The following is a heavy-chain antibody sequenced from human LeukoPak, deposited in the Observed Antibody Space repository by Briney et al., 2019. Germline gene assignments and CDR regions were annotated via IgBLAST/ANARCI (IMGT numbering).Heavy chain of an antibody. CDR3: ARDWNRYAY. V-gene: IGHV4-39*07. Sequence: SETLSLTCTVSGGSIFSSNSYWGWIRQPPGKGLEWIGSIYYSGNTYYNASLKSRVTISVDTPKNQFSLQLSSVTAADTAVYYCARDWNRYAYWGQGTLVTVSS. CDR1: GGSIFSSNSY. CDR2: IYYSGNT. J-gene: IGHJ4*02. D-gene: IGHD1-1*01.